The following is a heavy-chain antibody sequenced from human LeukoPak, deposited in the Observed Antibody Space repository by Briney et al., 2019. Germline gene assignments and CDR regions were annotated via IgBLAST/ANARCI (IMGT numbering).Heavy chain of an antibody. D-gene: IGHD4-17*01. J-gene: IGHJ3*02. CDR2: INHSGST. CDR1: GGSFSGYY. CDR3: ARDLDGPDAFDI. Sequence: SETLSLTCAVYGGSFSGYYWSWIRQPPGKGLEWIGEINHSGSTNYNPSLKSRATISVDTSKNQFSLKLSSVTAADTAVYYCARDLDGPDAFDIWGQGTMVTVSS. V-gene: IGHV4-34*01.